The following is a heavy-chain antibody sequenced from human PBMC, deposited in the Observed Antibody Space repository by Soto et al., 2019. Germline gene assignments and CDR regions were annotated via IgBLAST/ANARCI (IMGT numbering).Heavy chain of an antibody. J-gene: IGHJ4*02. V-gene: IGHV4-4*02. CDR3: ATRDTGRVY. CDR2: SHQSGNT. CDR1: GVSIGSHDW. D-gene: IGHD5-18*01. Sequence: QVQLQESGPGLVKPSGTLSHTCAVSGVSIGSHDWWTWVRQPPGKGLEWIGESHQSGNTNYNSSLESRVTISLDKSKNHFSLQLSSVTVADTAVYYCATRDTGRVYWGQGTLVTVSS.